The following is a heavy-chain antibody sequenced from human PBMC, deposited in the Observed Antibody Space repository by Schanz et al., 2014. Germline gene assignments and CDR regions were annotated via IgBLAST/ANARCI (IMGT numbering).Heavy chain of an antibody. J-gene: IGHJ5*02. V-gene: IGHV4-34*09. CDR3: AREPLSGYNWFDP. CDR2: IYHTGST. Sequence: QVQLQESGPGLVKPSQTLSLTCGVFGGSFSGYYWSWIRQPPGKGLEWIGEIYHTGSTNYNPSLKSRVTISVDTPKNQFSLKLSSVTAADTAVYYCAREPLSGYNWFDPWGQGSLVTVSS. D-gene: IGHD6-25*01. CDR1: GGSFSGYY.